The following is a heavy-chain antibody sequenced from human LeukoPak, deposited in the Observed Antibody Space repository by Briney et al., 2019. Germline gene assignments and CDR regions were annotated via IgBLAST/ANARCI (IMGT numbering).Heavy chain of an antibody. J-gene: IGHJ4*02. CDR1: GYPFNRYY. CDR3: ASVTAAGTRNFDY. Sequence: ASMKVSFKASGYPFNRYYMHWVRPAPGQGLEGMGWINPNSGGTNYAQKFQGRVTMTRDTCISTAYMELSRLRSDDTAVYYCASVTAAGTRNFDYWGQGTLVTVSS. D-gene: IGHD6-13*01. V-gene: IGHV1-2*02. CDR2: INPNSGGT.